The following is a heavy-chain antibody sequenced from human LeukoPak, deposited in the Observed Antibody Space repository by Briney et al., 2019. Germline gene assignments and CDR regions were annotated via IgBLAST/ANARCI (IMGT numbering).Heavy chain of an antibody. CDR1: GFTFSSYA. J-gene: IGHJ4*02. D-gene: IGHD2-15*01. V-gene: IGHV3-30-3*01. Sequence: PGRSLRLSCAASGFTFSSYAMHWVRQAPGKGLEWVAVISYDGSNKYYADSVKGRFTISRDNSKNTLYLQMNSPRAEDTAVYYCASLCSGGSCYSDYWGQGTLVTVSS. CDR3: ASLCSGGSCYSDY. CDR2: ISYDGSNK.